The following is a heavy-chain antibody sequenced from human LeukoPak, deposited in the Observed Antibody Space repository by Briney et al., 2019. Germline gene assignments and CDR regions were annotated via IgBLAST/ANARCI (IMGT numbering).Heavy chain of an antibody. Sequence: GGSLRLSCSASGFTFRSYAFHWVRQAPGKGLKYVSAIGTNGISTYYADSVRGRFTISRDNSKNTLYLQMSSLSPEDTAVYYCVKGQEVVYTPTFDSWGRGTVVTVSS. CDR2: IGTNGIST. CDR3: VKGQEVVYTPTFDS. V-gene: IGHV3-64D*09. D-gene: IGHD2-8*02. CDR1: GFTFRSYA. J-gene: IGHJ4*02.